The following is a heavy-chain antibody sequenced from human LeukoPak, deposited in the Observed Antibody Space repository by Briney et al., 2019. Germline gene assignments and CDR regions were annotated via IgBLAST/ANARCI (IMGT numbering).Heavy chain of an antibody. V-gene: IGHV3-53*01. CDR1: GFTVSSNY. Sequence: GGSLRLSCAASGFTVSSNYMGWVRQAPGKGLEWVSVIYSGGSTYYADSVKGRFTISRDNSKNTLYLQMNSLRAEDTAVYYCASLGTYYDFWSGYFYWGQGTLVTVSS. D-gene: IGHD3-3*01. CDR2: IYSGGST. CDR3: ASLGTYYDFWSGYFY. J-gene: IGHJ4*02.